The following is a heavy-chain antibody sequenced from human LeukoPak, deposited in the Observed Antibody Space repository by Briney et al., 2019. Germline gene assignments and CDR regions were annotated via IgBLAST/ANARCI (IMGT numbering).Heavy chain of an antibody. D-gene: IGHD3-22*01. V-gene: IGHV4-34*01. CDR3: ARHFYDSTGYDAFDI. J-gene: IGHJ3*02. CDR2: INHSGST. CDR1: GGSFSGYY. Sequence: SETLSLTCAVYGGSFSGYYWSWIRQPPGKGLEWIGEINHSGSTNYNPSLKSRVTISVDASKNQFSLKLTSLTAADTAVFYCARHFYDSTGYDAFDIWGQGTMVTVYS.